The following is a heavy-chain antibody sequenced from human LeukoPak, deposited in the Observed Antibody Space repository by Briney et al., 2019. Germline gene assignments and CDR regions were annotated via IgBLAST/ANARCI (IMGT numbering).Heavy chain of an antibody. CDR2: ISGSGGST. Sequence: PGGSLRLSCAASRFTFSSHAMSWVRQAPGKGLEWVSAISGSGGSTYYADSVKGRFTISSDNSKNTLYLQMNSLRAEDTAVYYCAKGSRDSSGYYYSYYYYYMDVWGKGTTVTVSS. CDR1: RFTFSSHA. D-gene: IGHD3-22*01. CDR3: AKGSRDSSGYYYSYYYYYMDV. J-gene: IGHJ6*03. V-gene: IGHV3-23*01.